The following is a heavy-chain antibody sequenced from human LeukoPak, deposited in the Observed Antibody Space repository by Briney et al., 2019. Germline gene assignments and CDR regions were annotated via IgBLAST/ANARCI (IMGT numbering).Heavy chain of an antibody. CDR2: ISYDGSNK. Sequence: GGSLRLSCAASGFTFSSYGMHWVRQAPGKGLEWVAVISYDGSNKYYADSVKGRFTISRDNSKNTLYLQMNSLRAEDTAVYYCARDLDYGGNSDAFDIWGPGTMVTVSS. V-gene: IGHV3-30*03. CDR3: ARDLDYGGNSDAFDI. CDR1: GFTFSSYG. J-gene: IGHJ3*02. D-gene: IGHD4-23*01.